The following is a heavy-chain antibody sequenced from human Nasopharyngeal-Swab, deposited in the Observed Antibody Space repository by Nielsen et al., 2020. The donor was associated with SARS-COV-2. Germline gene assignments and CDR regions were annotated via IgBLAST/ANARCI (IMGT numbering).Heavy chain of an antibody. CDR2: IRSKANSYAT. J-gene: IGHJ6*02. V-gene: IGHV3-73*01. CDR3: TRLGMDSRTYYYYYGMDV. D-gene: IGHD3-22*01. CDR1: GFTFSGSA. Sequence: GESLKISCAASGFTFSGSAMHWVPQASGKGLEWVGRIRSKANSYATAYAASVKGRFTISRDDSKNTAYLQMNSLKTEDTAVYYCTRLGMDSRTYYYYYGMDVWGQGTTVTVSS.